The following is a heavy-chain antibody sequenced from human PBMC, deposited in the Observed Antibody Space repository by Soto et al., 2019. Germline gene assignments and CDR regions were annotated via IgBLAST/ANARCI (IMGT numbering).Heavy chain of an antibody. CDR2: IYYSGST. Sequence: SETLTLTCTVSGGSISSSSYYWGWIRQPPGKGLEWIGSIYYSGSTYYNPSLKSRVTISVDTSKNQFSLKLRSVTAADTAVYYCATFPSYGSGSYDYGMDVWGQGTTVTVS. D-gene: IGHD3-10*01. CDR1: GGSISSSSYY. J-gene: IGHJ6*02. V-gene: IGHV4-39*01. CDR3: ATFPSYGSGSYDYGMDV.